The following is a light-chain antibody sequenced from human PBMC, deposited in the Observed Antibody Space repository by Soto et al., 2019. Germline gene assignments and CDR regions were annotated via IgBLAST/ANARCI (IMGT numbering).Light chain of an antibody. CDR2: GNS. CDR3: QSYDSSLSGLL. CDR1: SSNIGAGYD. V-gene: IGLV1-40*01. J-gene: IGLJ2*01. Sequence: QSVLTQPPSVSGAPGQRVTISCTGSSSNIGAGYDVHWYQQLPGTAPKLLIYGNSNRPSGVPDRFSGSKSGTSASLAITGLQAEDAADYYCQSYDSSLSGLLFGGGTKRTVL.